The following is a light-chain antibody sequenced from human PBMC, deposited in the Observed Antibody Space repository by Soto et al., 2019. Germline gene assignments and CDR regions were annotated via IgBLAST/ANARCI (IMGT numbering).Light chain of an antibody. V-gene: IGKV1-9*01. J-gene: IGKJ4*01. CDR3: QQVKSYPRT. Sequence: DIQMTQSPSSLSASVGDRFTITCRASQAITNNLAWYQQKPGNPPRLLIYEESTLHSGVPSRFSGRKVGTQFILTIDSLQPEDFATYYCQQVKSYPRTFGGGTKVDNK. CDR2: EES. CDR1: QAITNN.